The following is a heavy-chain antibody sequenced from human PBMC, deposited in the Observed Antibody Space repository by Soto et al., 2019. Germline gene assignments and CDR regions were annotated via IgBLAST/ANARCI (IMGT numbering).Heavy chain of an antibody. V-gene: IGHV3-23*01. CDR3: AKDRKNIAAAAYFQH. D-gene: IGHD6-13*01. CDR2: ISGSGGST. J-gene: IGHJ1*01. Sequence: GGSLSHSYAASGFTFRSYAMSWVRQAPGKGLEWVSAISGSGGSTYYADSVKGRFPISRDNSKNTLYLPMNSLRAEDTAVYYCAKDRKNIAAAAYFQHWGQGTLVTVSS. CDR1: GFTFRSYA.